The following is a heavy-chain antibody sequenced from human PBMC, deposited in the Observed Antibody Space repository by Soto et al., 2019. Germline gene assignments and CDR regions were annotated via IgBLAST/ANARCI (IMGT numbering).Heavy chain of an antibody. CDR3: ARGGSGSFGNYYYYMDV. Sequence: QVQLQESGPGLVKPSETLSLTCTVSGASISSYYWSWIRQPPGKGLEWIGYIYYSGSTNYNPSLMSRVTISVDTSKNQFSLKLSSVTAADTAVYYCARGGSGSFGNYYYYMDVWGKGTTVTVSS. CDR1: GASISSYY. V-gene: IGHV4-59*01. CDR2: IYYSGST. J-gene: IGHJ6*03. D-gene: IGHD3-10*01.